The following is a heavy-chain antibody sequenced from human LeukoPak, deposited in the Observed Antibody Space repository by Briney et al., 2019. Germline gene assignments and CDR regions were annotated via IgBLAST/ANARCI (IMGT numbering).Heavy chain of an antibody. Sequence: GGSLRLSCAASGFTFSGSAMHWVRQASGKGLEWVGRIRSKANSYATAYAASVKGRFTISRDESKNTAYLQMNSLKTEDTAVYYCTRRAKDDSSGYYSTWGHGDPGHRLL. CDR1: GFTFSGSA. CDR2: IRSKANSYAT. V-gene: IGHV3-73*01. CDR3: TRRAKDDSSGYYST. J-gene: IGHJ5*02. D-gene: IGHD3-22*01.